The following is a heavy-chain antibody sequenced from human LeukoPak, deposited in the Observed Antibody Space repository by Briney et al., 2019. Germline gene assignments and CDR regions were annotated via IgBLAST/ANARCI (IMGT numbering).Heavy chain of an antibody. J-gene: IGHJ4*02. V-gene: IGHV1-69*13. CDR1: GGTFSSYA. Sequence: SVKVSGEASGGTFSSYAISWVRQAPGQGLEWMGGIIPIFGTANYAKKFQGRVTITADESTSTAYMELSSLRSEDTAVYYCAREVLRRGYSYGYRSSSFDYWGQGTLVTVSS. CDR2: IIPIFGTA. D-gene: IGHD5-18*01. CDR3: AREVLRRGYSYGYRSSSFDY.